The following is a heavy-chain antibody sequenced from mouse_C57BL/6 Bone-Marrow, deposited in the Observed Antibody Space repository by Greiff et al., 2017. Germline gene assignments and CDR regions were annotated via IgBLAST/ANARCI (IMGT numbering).Heavy chain of an antibody. CDR1: GYTFTSYD. D-gene: IGHD1-1*01. V-gene: IGHV1-85*01. J-gene: IGHJ4*01. CDR3: AIYYYGSSPSYYAMDY. Sequence: QVQLQQSGPELVKPGASVKLSCKASGYTFTSYDINWVKQRPGQGLEWIGWIYPRDGSTKYNEKFKGKATLTVDTSSSTAYMELHSLTSEDSAVYFCAIYYYGSSPSYYAMDYWGQGTSVTVSS. CDR2: IYPRDGST.